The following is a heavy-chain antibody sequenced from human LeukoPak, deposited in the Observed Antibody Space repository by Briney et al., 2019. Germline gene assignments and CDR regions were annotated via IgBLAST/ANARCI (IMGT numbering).Heavy chain of an antibody. Sequence: GGSLRLSRAASRFTFSSYEMNWVRPAPGKGLEWVSYISSSGSTIYYADSVKGRFTISRDNAKNSLYLQMNSLRAEDTAVYYCAASSGWYEWGFDYWGQGTLVTVSS. CDR3: AASSGWYEWGFDY. V-gene: IGHV3-48*03. CDR1: RFTFSSYE. D-gene: IGHD6-19*01. J-gene: IGHJ4*02. CDR2: ISSSGSTI.